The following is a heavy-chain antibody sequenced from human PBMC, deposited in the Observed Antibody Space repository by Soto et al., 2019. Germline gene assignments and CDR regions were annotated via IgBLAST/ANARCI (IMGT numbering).Heavy chain of an antibody. CDR2: IYYSGST. CDR3: ARDPLPDLGQGRYFDL. CDR1: GGSISSGDYY. J-gene: IGHJ2*01. Sequence: PSETLSLTCTVSGGSISSGDYYWSWIRQPPGKGLEWIGYIYYSGSTYYNPSLKSRVTMSVDTSKNQFSLKLSSVTAADTAVYYCARDPLPDLGQGRYFDLWGRGTLVTVSS. V-gene: IGHV4-30-4*01.